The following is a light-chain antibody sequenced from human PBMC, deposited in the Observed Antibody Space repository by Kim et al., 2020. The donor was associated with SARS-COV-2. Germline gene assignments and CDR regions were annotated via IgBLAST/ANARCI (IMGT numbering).Light chain of an antibody. V-gene: IGLV3-19*01. CDR1: ILRNYY. CDR3: HSRDTSDNHPV. Sequence: ALGQTVRSTCQGDILRNYYASWYQQRPGPATVLVIYGKYNRPSGIPDRFSGSSSVNTASLTITGAQAEDEADYYCHSRDTSDNHPVFGTGTKVTVL. CDR2: GKY. J-gene: IGLJ1*01.